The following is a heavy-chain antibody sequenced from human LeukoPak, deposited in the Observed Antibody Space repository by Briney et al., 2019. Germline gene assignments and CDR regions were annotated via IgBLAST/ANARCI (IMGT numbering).Heavy chain of an antibody. CDR1: GFTFSNYA. J-gene: IGHJ4*02. CDR2: ITSSGDDT. V-gene: IGHV3-23*01. Sequence: GGSLRLSCAASGFTFSNYAMSWVRQAPGKGLAWVSDITSSGDDTYYADSVKGRFTISRDNSKNMLYVQMNSLRAEDTAVYYCAKWASASGSYFFDYWGQGTLVTVSS. CDR3: AKWASASGSYFFDY. D-gene: IGHD3-10*01.